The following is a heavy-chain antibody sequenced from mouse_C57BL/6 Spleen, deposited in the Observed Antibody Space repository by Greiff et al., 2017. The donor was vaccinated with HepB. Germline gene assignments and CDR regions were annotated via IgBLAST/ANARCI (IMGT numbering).Heavy chain of an antibody. V-gene: IGHV1-50*01. CDR1: GYTFTSYW. CDR3: ARRVSGYFDY. J-gene: IGHJ2*01. Sequence: QVQLQQPGAELVKPGASVKLSCKASGYTFTSYWMQWVKQRPGQGLEWIGEIDPSDSYTNYNQKFKGKATLTVDTSSSTAYMQLSSLTSEDSAVYYCARRVSGYFDYWGQGTTLTVSS. CDR2: IDPSDSYT. D-gene: IGHD3-2*02.